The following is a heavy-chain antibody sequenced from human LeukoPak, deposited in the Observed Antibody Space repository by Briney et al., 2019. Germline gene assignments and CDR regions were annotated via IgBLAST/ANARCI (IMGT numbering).Heavy chain of an antibody. CDR3: ARPLMVRGVKHDAFDI. Sequence: RGSLRLSCAASGFTFSSYAMSWVRQAPGKGLEWVSAISVSGGSTYYADSVKGRFTISRDNTKKTLYLQMNSLGAEDTAVYYCARPLMVRGVKHDAFDIWGQGKMVTVSS. D-gene: IGHD3-10*01. CDR2: ISVSGGST. CDR1: GFTFSSYA. V-gene: IGHV3-23*01. J-gene: IGHJ3*02.